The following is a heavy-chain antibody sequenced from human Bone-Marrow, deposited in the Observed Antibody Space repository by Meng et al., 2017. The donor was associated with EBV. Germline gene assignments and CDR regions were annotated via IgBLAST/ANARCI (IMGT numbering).Heavy chain of an antibody. CDR3: VRGYGGSYLGGDH. D-gene: IGHD1-26*01. Sequence: VQLVRAGGGSVQPGGSLRLFCAASEFTFSSYWMHWVRQAPGKGLVWVSRINSDGSSTSYADSVKGRFSISRDNAKNTLYLQMNSLTVDDTAIYYCVRGYGGSYLGGDHWGQGTLVTVSS. V-gene: IGHV3-74*01. CDR2: INSDGSST. CDR1: EFTFSSYW. J-gene: IGHJ5*02.